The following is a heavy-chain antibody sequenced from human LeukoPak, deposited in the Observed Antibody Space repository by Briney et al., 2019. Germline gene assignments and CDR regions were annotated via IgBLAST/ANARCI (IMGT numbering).Heavy chain of an antibody. D-gene: IGHD2-2*01. J-gene: IGHJ4*02. CDR3: ARYCSSTVCYDVSLDY. Sequence: PSETLSLTCTVSGGSISSSGSFWGWIRQPPGAGLEWIGTIYYSGITYYNPSLESRVTMSVDTSKSQFSLKLSSVTAADTAVYYCARYCSSTVCYDVSLDYWGQGNLVTVSS. CDR2: IYYSGIT. V-gene: IGHV4-39*01. CDR1: GGSISSSGSF.